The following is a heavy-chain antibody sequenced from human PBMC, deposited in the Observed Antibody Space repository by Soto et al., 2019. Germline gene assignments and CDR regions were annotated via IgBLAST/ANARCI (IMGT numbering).Heavy chain of an antibody. CDR1: GFTFSSYW. V-gene: IGHV3-74*03. CDR3: VRAGSYRFDY. CDR2: IMTDGSIT. D-gene: IGHD3-10*01. J-gene: IGHJ4*02. Sequence: EVQLVESGGVLVQPGGSLRLSCTTSGFTFSSYWIHWVRQAPGKGLDWVSRIMTDGSITTYADSVKGRFTISRDNAKRMLYLQMNSLRAEDTAMYYCVRAGSYRFDYWGQGTLVTASA.